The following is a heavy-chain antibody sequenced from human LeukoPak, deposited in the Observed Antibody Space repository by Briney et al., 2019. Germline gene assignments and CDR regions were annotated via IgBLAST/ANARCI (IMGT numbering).Heavy chain of an antibody. V-gene: IGHV3-30*04. J-gene: IGHJ4*02. CDR3: ARGGGCTNGVCYAIDY. CDR2: ISYDASNK. CDR1: EFTFSSYA. D-gene: IGHD2-8*01. Sequence: GGSLRLSCAASEFTFSSYAMHWVRQAPGKGLEGVALISYDASNKYYADSVKGRFTISRDNSKNTLYLQMNSLRAEDTAVYYCARGGGCTNGVCYAIDYWGQGTLVTVSS.